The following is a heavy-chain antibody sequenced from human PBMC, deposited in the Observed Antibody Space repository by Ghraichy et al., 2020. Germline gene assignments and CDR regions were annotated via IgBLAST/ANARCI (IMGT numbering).Heavy chain of an antibody. V-gene: IGHV3-23*01. J-gene: IGHJ4*02. Sequence: LSLTCAASGFAFSSYAMSWVRQAPGKGLEWVSVISGSGHNTYYADSVKGRFTISRDNSKNTLYLQMNSLRAEDTAIYYCAKDQRRTTVANFDYWGQGTLVTVSS. CDR1: GFAFSSYA. D-gene: IGHD4-23*01. CDR2: ISGSGHNT. CDR3: AKDQRRTTVANFDY.